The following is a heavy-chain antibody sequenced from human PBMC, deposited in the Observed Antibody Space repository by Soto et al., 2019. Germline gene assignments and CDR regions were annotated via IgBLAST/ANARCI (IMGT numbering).Heavy chain of an antibody. V-gene: IGHV3-30*18. J-gene: IGHJ4*02. CDR3: AKSDYGDYGDY. CDR1: GFTFSSYG. Sequence: GGSLRLSCAASGFTFSSYGMHWVRHAPGKGLEWVAVISYDGSNKYYADSVKGRFTISRDNSKNTLYLQMNSLRAEDTAVYYCAKSDYGDYGDYWGQGTLVTVSS. D-gene: IGHD4-17*01. CDR2: ISYDGSNK.